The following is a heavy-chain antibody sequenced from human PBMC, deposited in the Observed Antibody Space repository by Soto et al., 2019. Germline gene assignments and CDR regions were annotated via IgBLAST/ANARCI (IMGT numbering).Heavy chain of an antibody. CDR3: AKDLEMATITFDY. J-gene: IGHJ4*02. CDR2: ISGSGGST. Sequence: EVQLLESGGGLVQPGGSLRLSCAASGFTFSSYAMSWVRQAPGKGLEWVSAISGSGGSTYYADSVKGRFTISRDNSKYTLYLQMNSLRAEDTAVYYCAKDLEMATITFDYWGQGTLVTVSS. D-gene: IGHD5-12*01. CDR1: GFTFSSYA. V-gene: IGHV3-23*01.